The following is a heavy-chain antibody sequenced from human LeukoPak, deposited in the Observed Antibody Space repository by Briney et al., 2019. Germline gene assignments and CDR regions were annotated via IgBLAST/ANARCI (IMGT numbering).Heavy chain of an antibody. CDR3: ARDADCSSTSCYIGD. CDR2: INPNSGGT. J-gene: IGHJ4*02. Sequence: ASVKVSCKASGYTFTGYYMHWVRQAPGQGLEWMGWINPNSGGTNYAQKFQGRVTMTRDTSISTAYMELSSLRSDDTAVYYCARDADCSSTSCYIGDWGQGTLVTVSS. V-gene: IGHV1-2*02. D-gene: IGHD2-2*02. CDR1: GYTFTGYY.